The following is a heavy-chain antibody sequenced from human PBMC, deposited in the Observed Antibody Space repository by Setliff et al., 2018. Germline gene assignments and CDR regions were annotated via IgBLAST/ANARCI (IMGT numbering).Heavy chain of an antibody. CDR3: ARYYYDSSAYYPFLY. J-gene: IGHJ4*02. Sequence: GSGPTLVNPTETLTLTCTVSGFSLSNARMGVSWIRQPPGKTLEWLAHIFSNDEKSYSTSLESRLTISKDTSKSQVVLTMTNMDPADTATYYCARYYYDSSAYYPFLYWGQGMLVTVS. V-gene: IGHV2-26*01. CDR1: GFSLSNARMG. D-gene: IGHD3-22*01. CDR2: IFSNDEK.